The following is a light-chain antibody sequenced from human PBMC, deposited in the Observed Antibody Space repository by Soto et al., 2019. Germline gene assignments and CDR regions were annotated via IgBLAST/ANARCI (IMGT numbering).Light chain of an antibody. Sequence: EVVMTQSPATLSVSPGERATLSCRASETVATNLAWYQQKPGQAPRLLISGASTRAAGISDRFRGSGSGTEFTLTISSLRSEDFASYFCQHTFNSPPWTFGQGTKVEVK. CDR3: QHTFNSPPWT. V-gene: IGKV3-15*01. CDR2: GAS. J-gene: IGKJ1*01. CDR1: ETVATN.